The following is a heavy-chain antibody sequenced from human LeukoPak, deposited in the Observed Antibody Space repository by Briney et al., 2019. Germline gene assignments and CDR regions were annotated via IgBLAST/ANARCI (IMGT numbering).Heavy chain of an antibody. V-gene: IGHV5-51*01. CDR1: GYSFSSYW. D-gene: IGHD3-22*01. CDR3: ARHKYYDSSGPIDY. CDR2: IYPGDSDI. J-gene: IGHJ4*02. Sequence: GESLKISCKGSGYSFSSYWIGWVRQMPGKGLEWMGIIYPGDSDIRYSPSFQGQVTISADKCISTAYLQWSSLKAADTAMYYCARHKYYDSSGPIDYWGQGTLVTVSS.